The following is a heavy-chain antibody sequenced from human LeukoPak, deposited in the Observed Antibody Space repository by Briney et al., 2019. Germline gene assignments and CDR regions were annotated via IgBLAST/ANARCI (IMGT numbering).Heavy chain of an antibody. V-gene: IGHV3-11*04. D-gene: IGHD1-14*01. CDR2: ISSSGSTI. J-gene: IGHJ4*02. Sequence: GGSLRLSCAASGFTLSDYYMSWIRQAPGKGLEWVSYISSSGSTIYYADSVKGRFTISRDNAKNSLYLQMNSLRAEDTAVYYRASGRNRGQNHYWGQGTLVTVSS. CDR3: ASGRNRGQNHY. CDR1: GFTLSDYY.